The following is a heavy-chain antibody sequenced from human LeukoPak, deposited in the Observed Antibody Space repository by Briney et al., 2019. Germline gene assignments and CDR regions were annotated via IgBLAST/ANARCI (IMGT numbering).Heavy chain of an antibody. CDR2: INPSGGST. V-gene: IGHV1-46*01. Sequence: ASVKVSCKASGYTFTSYDINWVRQAPGQGLEWMGIINPSGGSTRYAQKFQGRVTMTRDTSTSTVYMELSSLRSEDTAVYYCARDPFKGFLEWFPWGQGTLVTVSS. J-gene: IGHJ5*02. CDR1: GYTFTSYD. CDR3: ARDPFKGFLEWFP. D-gene: IGHD3-3*01.